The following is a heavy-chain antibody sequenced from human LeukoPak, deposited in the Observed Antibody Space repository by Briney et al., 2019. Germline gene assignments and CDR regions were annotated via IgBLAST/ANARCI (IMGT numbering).Heavy chain of an antibody. J-gene: IGHJ6*03. CDR2: INAGNGNT. V-gene: IGHV1-3*03. CDR1: GYTFTSYA. Sequence: ASVKVSCKASGYTFTSYAMHWVRQAPGQRLEWMGWINAGNGNTKYSQEFQGRVTITRNTSISTAYMELSSLRSEDTAVYYCARGFPRYCSSTSCYHYYYYMDVWGKGTTVTVSS. CDR3: ARGFPRYCSSTSCYHYYYYMDV. D-gene: IGHD2-2*01.